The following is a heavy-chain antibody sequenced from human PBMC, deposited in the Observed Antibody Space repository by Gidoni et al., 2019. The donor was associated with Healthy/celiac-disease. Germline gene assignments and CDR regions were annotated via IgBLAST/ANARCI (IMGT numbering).Heavy chain of an antibody. CDR1: GGSFSGYY. J-gene: IGHJ4*02. CDR2: INHSGST. D-gene: IGHD2-15*01. V-gene: IGHV4-34*01. CDR3: ASLRGDGGNPPRSY. Sequence: QVQLQQWGAGLLKPSETLSLTCAVYGGSFSGYYWSWIRQPPGKGLEWIGEINHSGSTNYNPSLKSRVTISVDTSKNQFSLKLSSVTAADTAVYYCASLRGDGGNPPRSYWGQGTLVTVSS.